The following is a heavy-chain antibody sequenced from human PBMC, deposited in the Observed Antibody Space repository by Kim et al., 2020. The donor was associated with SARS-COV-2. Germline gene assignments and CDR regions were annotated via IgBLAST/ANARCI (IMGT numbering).Heavy chain of an antibody. D-gene: IGHD3-3*01. J-gene: IGHJ3*02. CDR3: ARHLYYDFWSGYYPTYDAFDI. CDR2: IDPSDSYT. V-gene: IGHV5-10-1*01. CDR1: GYSFTSYW. Sequence: GESLKISCKGSGYSFTSYWISWVRQMPGKGLEWMGRIDPSDSYTNYSPSFQGHVTISADKSISTAYLQWSSLKASDTAMYYCARHLYYDFWSGYYPTYDAFDIWGQGTMVTVSS.